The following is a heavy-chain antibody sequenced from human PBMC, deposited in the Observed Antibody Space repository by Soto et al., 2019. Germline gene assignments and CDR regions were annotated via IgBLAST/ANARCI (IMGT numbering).Heavy chain of an antibody. Sequence: PGESLKISCQASGYIFTTYWIGWVRQMPGKGLEWVAIIYPGHSDVRYSPSFQGQVTISADTSIRTAYLQWRSLKASDTAMYYCATTPYTSDFYMYYWGPGTLVTVSS. V-gene: IGHV5-51*01. CDR3: ATTPYTSDFYMYY. J-gene: IGHJ4*02. CDR1: GYIFTTYW. D-gene: IGHD3-16*01. CDR2: IYPGHSDV.